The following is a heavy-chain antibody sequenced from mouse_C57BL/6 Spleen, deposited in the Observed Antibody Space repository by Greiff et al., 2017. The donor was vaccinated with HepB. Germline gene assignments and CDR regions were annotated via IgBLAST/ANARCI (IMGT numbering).Heavy chain of an antibody. V-gene: IGHV5-17*01. J-gene: IGHJ4*01. D-gene: IGHD1-1*01. CDR3: ARPGGTTDYYAMDY. Sequence: EVKLMESGGGLVKPGGSLKLSCAASGFTFSDYGMHWVRQAPEKGLEWVAYISSGSSTIYYADTVKGRFTISRDNAKNTLFLQMTSLRSEDTAMYYCARPGGTTDYYAMDYWGQGTSVTVSS. CDR2: ISSGSSTI. CDR1: GFTFSDYG.